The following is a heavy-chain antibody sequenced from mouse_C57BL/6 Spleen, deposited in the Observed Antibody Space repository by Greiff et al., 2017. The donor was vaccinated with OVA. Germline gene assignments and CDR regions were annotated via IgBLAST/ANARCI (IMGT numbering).Heavy chain of an antibody. CDR3: TDTTVVATDY. J-gene: IGHJ2*01. Sequence: EVMLVESGGGLVQPGGSMKLSCVASGFTFSNYWMNWVRQSPEKGLEWVAQIRLKSDNYATHYAESVKGRFTISRDDSKSSVYLQMNNLRAEDTGIDYCTDTTVVATDYWGQGTTLTVSS. V-gene: IGHV6-3*01. CDR2: IRLKSDNYAT. D-gene: IGHD1-1*01. CDR1: GFTFSNYW.